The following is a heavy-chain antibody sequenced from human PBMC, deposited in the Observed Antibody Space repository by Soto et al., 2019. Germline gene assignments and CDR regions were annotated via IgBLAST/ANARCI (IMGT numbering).Heavy chain of an antibody. V-gene: IGHV4-59*01. CDR3: ARDVQVVAGTNWFDP. CDR2: IYYSGST. J-gene: IGHJ5*02. D-gene: IGHD6-19*01. Sequence: ASETLSLTCTVSGGSISSYYWSWIRQPPGKGLEWIGYIYYSGSTNYNPSLKSRVTISVDTSKNQFSLKLSSVTAADTAVYYCARDVQVVAGTNWFDPWGQGTLVTVSS. CDR1: GGSISSYY.